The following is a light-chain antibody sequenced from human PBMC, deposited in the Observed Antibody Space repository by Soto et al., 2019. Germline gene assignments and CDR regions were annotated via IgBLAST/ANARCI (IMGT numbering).Light chain of an antibody. Sequence: EIVLTQSPATLSLSPGERATLSCRASQSISSYLAWFQQKPGQAHRLLIYDASSRATGIPARFSGSGSGTYFTLTISSVESEDSAAYYCQQRYNRYTFGQGTKLEIK. V-gene: IGKV3-11*01. CDR1: QSISSY. J-gene: IGKJ2*01. CDR3: QQRYNRYT. CDR2: DAS.